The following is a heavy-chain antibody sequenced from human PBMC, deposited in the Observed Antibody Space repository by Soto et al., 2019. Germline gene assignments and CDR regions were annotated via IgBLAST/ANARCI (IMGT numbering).Heavy chain of an antibody. J-gene: IGHJ4*02. CDR2: IRNKANSYAT. D-gene: IGHD2-21*01. Sequence: EVQLVESGGGLVQPGGSLKLSCAASGFTFSGSALHWVRQASGKGLEWVGRIRNKANSYATAYAASVKGRFTISRDDSKNTAFLQMNSLKTEDTALYYCTTLAPEHMIRKWGPGTLVTVSS. V-gene: IGHV3-73*02. CDR3: TTLAPEHMIRK. CDR1: GFTFSGSA.